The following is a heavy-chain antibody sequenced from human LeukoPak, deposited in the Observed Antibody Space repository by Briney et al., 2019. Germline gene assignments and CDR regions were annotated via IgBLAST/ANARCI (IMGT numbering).Heavy chain of an antibody. CDR1: GFTFSSYS. Sequence: GGSLRLSCAASGFTFSSYSMNWVRQAPGKGLEWVSSISSSSSYIYYADSVKGRFTISRDNAKNSLYLQMNSLRAEDTAMYYCAKAKTSNLYFFDYWGQGALVTVSS. J-gene: IGHJ4*02. V-gene: IGHV3-21*04. D-gene: IGHD2-2*01. CDR2: ISSSSSYI. CDR3: AKAKTSNLYFFDY.